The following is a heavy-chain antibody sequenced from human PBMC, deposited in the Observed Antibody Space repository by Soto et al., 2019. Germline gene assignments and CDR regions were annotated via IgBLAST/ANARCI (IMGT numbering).Heavy chain of an antibody. D-gene: IGHD5-12*01. CDR2: IYWDGDK. CDR3: AQTCQWLRFDY. J-gene: IGHJ4*02. CDR1: GFSLSTSGVG. V-gene: IGHV2-5*02. Sequence: QITLKESGPTLVKPTQTLTLTCTFSGFSLSTSGVGVGWIRQPPGKALEWLALIYWDGDKRYSPSLRSRLTISKDTSKSPVFLTKTNMDPVDTATYYCAQTCQWLRFDYWGQGTLVTVSS.